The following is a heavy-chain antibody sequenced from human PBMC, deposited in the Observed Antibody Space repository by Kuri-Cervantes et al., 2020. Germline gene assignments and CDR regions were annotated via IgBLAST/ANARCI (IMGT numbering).Heavy chain of an antibody. Sequence: GGSLRLSCAASGFTFSNAWMTWVRQAPGKGLEWVANIKQDGSEKYYVDSVKGRFTISRDNAKNSLYLQMNSLTDEDTAVYYCAMLYYYDSSGYYYVAPAAFDIWGQGTMVTVSS. CDR1: GFTFSNAW. V-gene: IGHV3-7*01. D-gene: IGHD3-22*01. J-gene: IGHJ3*02. CDR2: IKQDGSEK. CDR3: AMLYYYDSSGYYYVAPAAFDI.